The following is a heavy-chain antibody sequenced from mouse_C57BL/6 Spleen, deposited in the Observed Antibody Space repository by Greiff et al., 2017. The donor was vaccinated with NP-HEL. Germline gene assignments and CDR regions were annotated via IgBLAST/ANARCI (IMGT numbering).Heavy chain of an antibody. CDR3: AREWDAFDY. CDR1: GFTFSSYA. Sequence: EVKVVESGGGLVKPGGSLKLSCAASGFTFSSYAMSWVRQTPEKRLEWVATISDGGSYTYYPDNVKGRFTISRDNAKNNLYLQMSHLKSEDTAMYYCAREWDAFDYWGQGTTLTVSS. J-gene: IGHJ2*01. V-gene: IGHV5-4*01. D-gene: IGHD4-1*01. CDR2: ISDGGSYT.